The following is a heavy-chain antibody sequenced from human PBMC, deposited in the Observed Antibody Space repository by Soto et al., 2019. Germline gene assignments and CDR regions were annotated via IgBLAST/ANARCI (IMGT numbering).Heavy chain of an antibody. CDR1: GFTFSSYA. V-gene: IGHV3-23*01. D-gene: IGHD6-19*01. J-gene: IGHJ4*02. CDR3: AKDQTDSSGWSFLYYVFDY. Sequence: GGSLRLSCAASGFTFSSYAMSWVRQAPGKGLEWVSAISGSGGSTYYADSVKGRFTISRDNSKNTLYLQMNSLRAEDTAVYYCAKDQTDSSGWSFLYYVFDYWGQGTLVTVSS. CDR2: ISGSGGST.